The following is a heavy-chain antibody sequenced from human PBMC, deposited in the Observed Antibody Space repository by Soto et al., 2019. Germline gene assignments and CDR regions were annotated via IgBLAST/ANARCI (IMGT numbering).Heavy chain of an antibody. D-gene: IGHD4-17*01. CDR3: ARDYGDYGFRLFDY. Sequence: EVQLVESGGGLVKPGGSLRLSCAASGFTFSSYSMNWVRQAPGKGLEWVSSISSSSSYIYYADSVKGRFTISRDNAKNSLYLQMNSLRAEDTAVYYCARDYGDYGFRLFDYWGQETLVTVSS. CDR2: ISSSSSYI. CDR1: GFTFSSYS. J-gene: IGHJ4*02. V-gene: IGHV3-21*01.